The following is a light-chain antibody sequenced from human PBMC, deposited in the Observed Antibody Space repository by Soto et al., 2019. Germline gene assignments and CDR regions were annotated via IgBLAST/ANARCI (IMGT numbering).Light chain of an antibody. CDR3: QQSGSSPIT. CDR1: QSVSSY. J-gene: IGKJ5*01. CDR2: DAS. Sequence: EIVLTQSPATLSLSPGERATLSCRASQSVSSYLAWYQQKPGQSPRLLIYDASNRATGITARFSGSGSGTAFTLTIRSLQSEDFAVYYCQQSGSSPITFGQGTRLEIK. V-gene: IGKV3-11*01.